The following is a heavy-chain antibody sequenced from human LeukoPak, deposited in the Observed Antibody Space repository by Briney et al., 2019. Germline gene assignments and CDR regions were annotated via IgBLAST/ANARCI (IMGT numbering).Heavy chain of an antibody. J-gene: IGHJ4*02. V-gene: IGHV3-30*02. CDR2: IRYDGTSK. Sequence: GGSLRLSCAASGFTFSSSGMHWVRQAPGKGLEWVAFIRYDGTSKYYADSVKGRFTISRDNSKNTVYLQMNSLRAEDTAVYYCAKETRGSYSAYWGQGTLVTVSS. CDR1: GFTFSSSG. CDR3: AKETRGSYSAY. D-gene: IGHD1-26*01.